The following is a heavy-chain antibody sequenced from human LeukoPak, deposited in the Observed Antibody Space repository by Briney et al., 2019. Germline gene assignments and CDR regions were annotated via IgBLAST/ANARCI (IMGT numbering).Heavy chain of an antibody. J-gene: IGHJ6*03. V-gene: IGHV3-30*04. CDR1: GFTFSSYA. CDR3: AREYSSCWYPHDYYYMDV. CDR2: ISYDGSNK. D-gene: IGHD6-13*01. Sequence: GGSLRLSCAASGFTFSSYAMHGVRQAPGKGLAWVAVISYDGSNKYYADSVKGRFTLSTDNSENTLYLQMNSLRAEDTAVYYCAREYSSCWYPHDYYYMDVWGKGTTVTVSS.